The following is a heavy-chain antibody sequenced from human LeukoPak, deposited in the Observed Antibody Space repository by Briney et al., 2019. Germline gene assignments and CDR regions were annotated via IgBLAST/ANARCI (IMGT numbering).Heavy chain of an antibody. D-gene: IGHD1-26*01. CDR3: ARLQWETPDY. V-gene: IGHV3-21*01. Sequence: LGGSLRLSCAASGFTFTSHSMNWVRQAPGKGLEWVSSISSSGSYIHYADSLKGRFIISRDNAKNPLYLQMNSLRAEDTAVYYCARLQWETPDYWGQGTLVTVSS. CDR2: ISSSGSYI. J-gene: IGHJ4*02. CDR1: GFTFTSHS.